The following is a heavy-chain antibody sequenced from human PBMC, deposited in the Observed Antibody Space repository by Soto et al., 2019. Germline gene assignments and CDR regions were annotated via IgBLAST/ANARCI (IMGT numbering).Heavy chain of an antibody. CDR2: IYYSGST. Sequence: QLQLQESGPGLVKPSETLSLTCTVSGGSISSSSYYWGWIRQPPGKGLEWIGSIYYSGSTYYNPSLMIRVTISVDTSTNQFSRKMGSVTAADTAVYYCAGLITMVRGVTTLGYGMDVWGQWTTVTVSS. CDR1: GGSISSSSYY. V-gene: IGHV4-39*01. CDR3: AGLITMVRGVTTLGYGMDV. D-gene: IGHD3-10*01. J-gene: IGHJ6*02.